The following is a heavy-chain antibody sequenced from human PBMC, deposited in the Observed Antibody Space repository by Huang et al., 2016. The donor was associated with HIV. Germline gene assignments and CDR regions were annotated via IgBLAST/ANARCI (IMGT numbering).Heavy chain of an antibody. D-gene: IGHD3-10*01. J-gene: IGHJ3*02. V-gene: IGHV3-48*01. CDR2: ITSSSGSI. CDR3: ARFGSYYYGSGSYLDAFDI. CDR1: GFTFSTYN. Sequence: EVQLMESGGGLVQPGGSLRLSCAASGFTFSTYNMNWVRQAPGKGLDWGSYITSSSGSIYYADSVKGRFTISRDNAKNSLYLQMNSLRAEDTAVYYCARFGSYYYGSGSYLDAFDIWGQGTMVTVSS.